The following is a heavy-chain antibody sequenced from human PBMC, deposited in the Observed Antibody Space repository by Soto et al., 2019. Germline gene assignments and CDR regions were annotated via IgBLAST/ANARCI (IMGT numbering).Heavy chain of an antibody. CDR3: ARMEWVKSGYYYGMDV. CDR1: GFSLSNARMG. CDR2: IFSNDEK. V-gene: IGHV2-26*01. D-gene: IGHD3-3*01. J-gene: IGHJ6*02. Sequence: QVTLKESGPVLVKPTETLTLTCTVSGFSLSNARMGVSWIRQPPGKALEWLAHIFSNDEKSYSTSLKSRLTISKDTSKSQVVLSMSTMDPVDTASYYCARMEWVKSGYYYGMDVWGQGTTVTVSS.